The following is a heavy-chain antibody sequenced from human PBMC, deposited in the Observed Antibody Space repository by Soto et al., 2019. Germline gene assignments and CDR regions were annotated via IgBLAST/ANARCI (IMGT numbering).Heavy chain of an antibody. CDR2: INPNSGDT. V-gene: IGHV1-2*04. Sequence: ASVKVSCKASGYTFTGYYMHWVRQAHGQGLEWMGWINPNSGDTNYAQKFQGWVTMTRDTSISTAYMELSSLRSEDTAVYYCAAYQNFDYWGQGILVTVSS. D-gene: IGHD2-2*01. CDR1: GYTFTGYY. J-gene: IGHJ4*02. CDR3: AAYQNFDY.